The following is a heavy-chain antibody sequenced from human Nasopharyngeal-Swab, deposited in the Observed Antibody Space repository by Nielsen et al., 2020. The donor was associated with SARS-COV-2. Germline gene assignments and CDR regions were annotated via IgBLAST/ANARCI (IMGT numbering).Heavy chain of an antibody. CDR3: ARGPLFLDY. D-gene: IGHD2-21*01. Sequence: SETLSLTCAVYGGSFSGYYWSWIRQPPGKGLEWIGEINHSGSTNYNPSLKSRVTISVDTSKNQFSLKLSSVTAADTAVYYCARGPLFLDYWGQGTLVTVSS. J-gene: IGHJ4*02. CDR1: GGSFSGYY. V-gene: IGHV4-34*01. CDR2: INHSGST.